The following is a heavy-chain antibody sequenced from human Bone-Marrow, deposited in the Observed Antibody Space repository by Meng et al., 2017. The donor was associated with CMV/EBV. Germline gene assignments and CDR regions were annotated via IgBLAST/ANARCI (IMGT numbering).Heavy chain of an antibody. Sequence: GGSLRLSCAASGFPFSSYAMSWVRQAPGKGLEWVSAISGSGGSTYYADSVKGRFTISRDNSKNTLYLQMNSLRAEDTAVYYCAKGSGYYYGSGSYLDYWGQGTLVTVSS. CDR3: AKGSGYYYGSGSYLDY. J-gene: IGHJ4*02. V-gene: IGHV3-23*01. CDR2: ISGSGGST. CDR1: GFPFSSYA. D-gene: IGHD3-10*01.